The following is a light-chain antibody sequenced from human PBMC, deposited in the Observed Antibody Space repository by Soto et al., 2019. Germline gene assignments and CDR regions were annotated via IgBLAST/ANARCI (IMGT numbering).Light chain of an antibody. Sequence: QSVLTQPPSASGSPGQSGTISCTGTSSDVGGYNYVSWYQQHPGKAPKLMIYEVSERPSGVPDRFSGSKSGNTASLTVSGLQAEDEADYYCSSFAGSNNVIFGGGTKLTVL. J-gene: IGLJ2*01. CDR2: EVS. CDR1: SSDVGGYNY. V-gene: IGLV2-8*01. CDR3: SSFAGSNNVI.